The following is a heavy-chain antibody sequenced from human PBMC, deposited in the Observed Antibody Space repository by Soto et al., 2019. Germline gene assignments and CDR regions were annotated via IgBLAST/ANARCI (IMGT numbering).Heavy chain of an antibody. CDR1: GGSISSGGYY. CDR2: IYYSGST. CDR3: ARATDSSGWYVDY. D-gene: IGHD6-19*01. Sequence: SETLSLTCTVSGGSISSGGYYWSWIRQHPGKGLEWIGYIYYSGSTYYNPSLKSRVTISVDTSKNQFSLKLSSVTAADTAVYYCARATDSSGWYVDYWGQGTLVTVS. V-gene: IGHV4-31*03. J-gene: IGHJ4*02.